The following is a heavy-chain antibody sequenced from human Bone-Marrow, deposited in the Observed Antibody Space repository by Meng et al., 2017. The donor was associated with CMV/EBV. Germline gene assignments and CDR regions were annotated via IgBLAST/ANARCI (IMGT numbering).Heavy chain of an antibody. Sequence: SEPLSLTCAVYGGSFSGYYWSWIRQPPGKGLEWIGEINHSGSTNYNPSLKSRVTISVDTSKNQFSLKLSSVTAADTAVYYCAREGIIAVAGTGFDYWGQGTLVTVSS. CDR1: GGSFSGYY. CDR2: INHSGST. CDR3: AREGIIAVAGTGFDY. D-gene: IGHD6-19*01. V-gene: IGHV4-34*01. J-gene: IGHJ4*02.